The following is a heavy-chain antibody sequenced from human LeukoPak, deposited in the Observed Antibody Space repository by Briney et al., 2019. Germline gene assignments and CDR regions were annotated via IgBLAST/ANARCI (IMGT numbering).Heavy chain of an antibody. J-gene: IGHJ4*02. CDR2: ISYDGSNK. CDR3: AKEMIDGEEDY. CDR1: GFTFSSYG. Sequence: GSLRLSCAASGFTFSSYGMHWVRQAPGKGLEWVAVISYDGSNKYYADSVKGRFTISRDNSKNTLYLQMNSLRAEDTAVYYCAKEMIDGEEDYWGQGTLVTASS. V-gene: IGHV3-30*18. D-gene: IGHD3-10*01.